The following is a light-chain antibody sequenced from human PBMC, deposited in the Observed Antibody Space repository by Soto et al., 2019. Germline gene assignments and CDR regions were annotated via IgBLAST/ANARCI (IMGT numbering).Light chain of an antibody. CDR1: SSDVGGYKY. J-gene: IGLJ1*01. Sequence: SALTQPHSVSGSPGQSVTISCTGTSSDVGGYKYVSWYQHHPGKAPKLIIYDVTERPSGVPDRFSGSRSGNTASLTISGLQAEDEADYYCCSYTGSYSYVFGIGTKLTVL. V-gene: IGLV2-11*01. CDR3: CSYTGSYSYV. CDR2: DVT.